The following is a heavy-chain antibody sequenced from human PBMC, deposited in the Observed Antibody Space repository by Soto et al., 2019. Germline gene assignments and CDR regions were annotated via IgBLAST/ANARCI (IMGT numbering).Heavy chain of an antibody. J-gene: IGHJ4*02. Sequence: GGSLRLSCAASGFTFSSYAMSWVRQAPGKGLEWVSAISYFGGSTFYADSVKGRFTISRDNAKNSLYLQMNSLRAEDTAVYYCARIAAAGTNFDYWGQGTLVTVSS. CDR3: ARIAAAGTNFDY. CDR2: ISYFGGST. CDR1: GFTFSSYA. V-gene: IGHV3-23*01. D-gene: IGHD6-13*01.